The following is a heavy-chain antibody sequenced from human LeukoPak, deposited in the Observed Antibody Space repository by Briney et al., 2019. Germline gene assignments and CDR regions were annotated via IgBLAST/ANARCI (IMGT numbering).Heavy chain of an antibody. CDR2: FSGKGDST. CDR1: GLTFRRYA. D-gene: IGHD6-19*01. J-gene: IGHJ5*01. V-gene: IGHV3-23*01. CDR3: AKYERGGWYNWFDP. Sequence: GGSLTLSCAPSGLTFRRYAISWVRPAPGEGLECVLDFSGKGDSTYYAYYGKGLLTISRNNSKTTLYLQMKSLRAENTAVYYGAKYERGGWYNWFDPWGQGTLVTVSS.